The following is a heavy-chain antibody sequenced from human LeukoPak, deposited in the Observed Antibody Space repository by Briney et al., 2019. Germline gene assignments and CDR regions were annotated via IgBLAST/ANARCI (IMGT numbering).Heavy chain of an antibody. D-gene: IGHD3-10*01. CDR3: ARYVWFGESRPFDY. CDR1: GFTFTNYA. Sequence: GGSLRLSFAASGFTFTNYAMNWVRQAPEKGLEWVSSITNTAGTTYYADSVKGRFTISRDNSKNALYLQMNSLRAEDTAVYYCARYVWFGESRPFDYWGQGTLVTVSS. V-gene: IGHV3-23*01. J-gene: IGHJ4*02. CDR2: ITNTAGTT.